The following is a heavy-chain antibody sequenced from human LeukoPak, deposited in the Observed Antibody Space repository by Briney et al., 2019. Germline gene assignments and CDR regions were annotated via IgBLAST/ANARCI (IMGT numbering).Heavy chain of an antibody. Sequence: GGSLRLSCAASGFTFSSYGMHWVRQAPGKGLEWVAFIRYDGSNKYYADSVKGRFTISRDNSKNTLYLQMNSLRAEDTAVYYCARDASVVVVAATGYWGQGTLVTVSS. D-gene: IGHD2-15*01. V-gene: IGHV3-30*02. CDR1: GFTFSSYG. CDR2: IRYDGSNK. J-gene: IGHJ4*02. CDR3: ARDASVVVVAATGY.